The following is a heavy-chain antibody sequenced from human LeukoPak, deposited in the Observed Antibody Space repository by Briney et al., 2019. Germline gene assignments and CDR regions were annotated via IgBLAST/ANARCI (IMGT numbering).Heavy chain of an antibody. D-gene: IGHD3-3*01. CDR3: AREGNDFWSGYYSLNWFDP. J-gene: IGHJ5*02. V-gene: IGHV4-59*01. Sequence: SETLYLTCTVSGGSISSYYWSWIRQPPGKGLEWIGYIYYSGSTNYNPSLKSRVTISVDTSKNQFSLKLSSVTAADTAVYYCAREGNDFWSGYYSLNWFDPWGQGTLVTVSS. CDR2: IYYSGST. CDR1: GGSISSYY.